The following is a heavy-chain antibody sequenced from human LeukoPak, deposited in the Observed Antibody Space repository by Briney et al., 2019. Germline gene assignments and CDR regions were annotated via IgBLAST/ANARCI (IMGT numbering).Heavy chain of an antibody. CDR3: ARAARDGYNYGVLDI. V-gene: IGHV4-30-2*01. Sequence: SETLSLTCTVSGGSISSGGYYWSWIRQPPGKGLEWIGYIYHSGSTYYNPSLKSRVTISVDRSKNQFSLKLSSVTATDTAVYYCARAARDGYNYGVLDIWGQGTMVTVSS. J-gene: IGHJ3*02. CDR2: IYHSGST. CDR1: GGSISSGGYY. D-gene: IGHD5-24*01.